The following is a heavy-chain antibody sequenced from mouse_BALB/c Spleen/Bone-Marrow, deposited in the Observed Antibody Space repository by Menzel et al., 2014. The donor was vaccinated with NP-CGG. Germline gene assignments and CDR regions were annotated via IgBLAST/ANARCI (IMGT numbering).Heavy chain of an antibody. V-gene: IGHV2-9*02. Sequence: VQLVESGPGLVAPSQSLSITCTVSGFSLTSYGVHWVRQPPGKGLEWLGVIWAGGSTNYNSALMSRLSISKDNPKSQVFLKMNSLQTDDTAMYYCARALDSSGYGFAYWGQGTLVTVSA. CDR2: IWAGGST. J-gene: IGHJ3*01. CDR3: ARALDSSGYGFAY. CDR1: GFSLTSYG. D-gene: IGHD3-2*01.